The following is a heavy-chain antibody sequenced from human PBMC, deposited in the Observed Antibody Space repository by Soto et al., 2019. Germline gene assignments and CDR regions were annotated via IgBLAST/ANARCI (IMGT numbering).Heavy chain of an antibody. CDR3: ARLAPGDYWYFDY. Sequence: PGESLKISCKGSGYTFTNYWIGWVRQMPGKGLEWMGIIYPGDSDTRYSQSFQGQVTISADKSISTAYLQWSSLKASDTAMYYCARLAPGDYWYFDYWGQGTLVTVSS. D-gene: IGHD4-17*01. J-gene: IGHJ4*02. CDR1: GYTFTNYW. CDR2: IYPGDSDT. V-gene: IGHV5-51*01.